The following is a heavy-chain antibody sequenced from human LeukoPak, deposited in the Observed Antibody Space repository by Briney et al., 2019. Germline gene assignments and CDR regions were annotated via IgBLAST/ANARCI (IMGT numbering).Heavy chain of an antibody. CDR1: GFTFSGYA. J-gene: IGHJ3*02. V-gene: IGHV3-48*02. Sequence: GGSLRLSCAASGFTFSGYAMNWVRQVPGKGLEWVSHIYSSDTTYADSVKGRFTISRDNAKNSLYLQMNSLRDEDTAVYYCARDLHYAFDIWGQGTMVTVSS. CDR3: ARDLHYAFDI. D-gene: IGHD3-10*01. CDR2: IYSSDTT.